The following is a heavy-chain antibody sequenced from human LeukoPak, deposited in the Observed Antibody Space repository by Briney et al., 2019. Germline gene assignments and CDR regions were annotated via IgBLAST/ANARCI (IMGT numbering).Heavy chain of an antibody. CDR1: GGSISSSSYY. J-gene: IGHJ3*02. Sequence: PSETLSLTCTVSGGSISSSSYYWGWIRQPPGKGLEWIGSIYYSGSTYYNPSLKSRVTISVDTSKNQFSLKLSSVTAADTAVYYRATYIMVRRVPGAFDIWGQGTMVTVSS. V-gene: IGHV4-39*01. CDR2: IYYSGST. D-gene: IGHD3-10*01. CDR3: ATYIMVRRVPGAFDI.